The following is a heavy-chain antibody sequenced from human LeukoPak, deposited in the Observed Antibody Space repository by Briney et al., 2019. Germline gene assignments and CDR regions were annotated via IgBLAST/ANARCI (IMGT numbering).Heavy chain of an antibody. V-gene: IGHV3-23*01. J-gene: IGHJ4*02. CDR3: ARARYCSSTSCFLDY. CDR1: GFTFSSYA. CDR2: ISTSGDST. Sequence: GGSLRLSCAASGFTFSSYAMSWVRQAPGKGLEWVSTISTSGDSTYYADSVKGRFTISRDNSKNTLYLQMNSLTAEDTALHYCARARYCSSTSCFLDYWGQGTLVTVSS. D-gene: IGHD2-2*01.